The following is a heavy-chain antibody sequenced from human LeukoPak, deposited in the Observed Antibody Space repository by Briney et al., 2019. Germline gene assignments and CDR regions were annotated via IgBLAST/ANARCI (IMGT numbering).Heavy chain of an antibody. J-gene: IGHJ4*02. CDR3: ARDGHDSSGYYPDY. CDR1: GYTFTSYG. V-gene: IGHV1-18*01. Sequence: ASVKVSCKASGYTFTSYGISWVRQAPGQGLEWMGWISAYNGNTNYAQKLQGRVTMTTDTSTSTAYMELSRLTSDDTAVYYCARDGHDSSGYYPDYWGQGTRVTVSS. CDR2: ISAYNGNT. D-gene: IGHD3-22*01.